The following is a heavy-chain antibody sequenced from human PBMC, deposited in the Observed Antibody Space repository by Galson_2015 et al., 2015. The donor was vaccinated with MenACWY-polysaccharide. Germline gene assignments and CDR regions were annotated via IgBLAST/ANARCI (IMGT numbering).Heavy chain of an antibody. Sequence: SLRLSCAASGFNFSILVMTWVRQGPGQGLDWVSAISPGSETAYYSDSVKGRFTISRDNSKDTLHLQMDSLRAEDTAVYYCVKGGWADNWGQGTLVTVSS. CDR3: VKGGWADN. V-gene: IGHV3-23*01. CDR1: GFNFSILV. CDR2: ISPGSETA. J-gene: IGHJ4*02. D-gene: IGHD1-26*01.